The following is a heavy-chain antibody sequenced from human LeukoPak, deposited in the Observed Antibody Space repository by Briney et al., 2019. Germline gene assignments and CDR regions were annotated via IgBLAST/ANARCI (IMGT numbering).Heavy chain of an antibody. D-gene: IGHD3-9*01. Sequence: PSETLSLTCTVSGYSISSGYYWGWIRQPPGKGLEWIGSIYYSGSTYYNPSLKSRVTISVDTSKNQFSLKLSSVTAADTAVYYCARGGPRYFDWFSHDYWGQGTLVTVSS. CDR1: GYSISSGYY. CDR2: IYYSGST. CDR3: ARGGPRYFDWFSHDY. V-gene: IGHV4-38-2*02. J-gene: IGHJ4*02.